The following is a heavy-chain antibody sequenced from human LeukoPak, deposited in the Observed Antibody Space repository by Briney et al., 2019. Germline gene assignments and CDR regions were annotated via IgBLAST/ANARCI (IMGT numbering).Heavy chain of an antibody. D-gene: IGHD2-2*03. CDR3: ARLGLSLDC. J-gene: IGHJ4*02. CDR1: GGSISSYY. CDR2: FYYSGST. Sequence: PSETLSLTCTVSGGSISSYYWSWIRQPPGKGLEWIGYFYYSGSTNYNPSLKSRVTISVDTSKNQFSLKLSSVTAADTAVYYCARLGLSLDCWGQGTLVTVSS. V-gene: IGHV4-59*12.